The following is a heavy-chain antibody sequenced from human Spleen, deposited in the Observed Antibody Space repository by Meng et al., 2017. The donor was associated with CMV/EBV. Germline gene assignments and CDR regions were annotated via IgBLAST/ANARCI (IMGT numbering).Heavy chain of an antibody. CDR2: INGSSDYI. Sequence: TFSTYTMNWDRQAPGKGLEWVTAINGSSDYISYADSVRGRFTISRDNAKNSVYLKMTGLRAEDTAVYYCARDPLIVIVPSTTNWFDPWGQGTLVTVSS. J-gene: IGHJ5*02. CDR1: TFSTYT. CDR3: ARDPLIVIVPSTTNWFDP. V-gene: IGHV3-21*01. D-gene: IGHD2/OR15-2a*01.